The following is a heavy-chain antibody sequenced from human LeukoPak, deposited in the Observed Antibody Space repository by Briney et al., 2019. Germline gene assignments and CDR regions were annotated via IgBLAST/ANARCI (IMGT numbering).Heavy chain of an antibody. J-gene: IGHJ4*02. CDR1: GFTFSSYA. CDR3: GKEQFLRAFGRNGYYFDH. V-gene: IGHV3-23*01. Sequence: GGSLRLSCAASGFTFSSYAMSWVRQAPGKGLEWVSAISGSGGSTYYADSVKGRRFTISRDNSKNTLYLQMNSVRAEDTAVYYCGKEQFLRAFGRNGYYFDHWGQGTLVTVSS. CDR2: ISGSGGST. D-gene: IGHD3-9*01.